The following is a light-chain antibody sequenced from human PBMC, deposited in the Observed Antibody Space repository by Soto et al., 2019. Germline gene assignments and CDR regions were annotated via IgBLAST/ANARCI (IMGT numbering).Light chain of an antibody. CDR2: AAS. J-gene: IGKJ4*01. V-gene: IGKV1-39*01. CDR1: QNISRY. Sequence: DIQMTQSPSSLSASIGDRVIITCQTSQNISRYLNWFQQKPGKAPKLLIYAASSLQGGSPSRFSGSGSGTDFTLTFSSLQPEDFLTYYCQQTHSIPFTFGGGTNVEI. CDR3: QQTHSIPFT.